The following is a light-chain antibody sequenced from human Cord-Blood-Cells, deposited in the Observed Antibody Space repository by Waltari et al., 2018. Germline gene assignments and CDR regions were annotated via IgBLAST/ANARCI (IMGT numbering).Light chain of an antibody. CDR3: AAWDDSLNGYV. CDR2: CDD. V-gene: IGLV1-36*01. J-gene: IGLJ1*01. CDR1: SSNIGNNA. Sequence: QSVLTQPPSVSEAPRQRVTISCSGSSSNIGNNAVNWYQQLPGKAPKLLIYCDDLLPSGVSARFSGSKSGTSASLAISGLQSEDEADYYCAAWDDSLNGYVFGTGTKVTVL.